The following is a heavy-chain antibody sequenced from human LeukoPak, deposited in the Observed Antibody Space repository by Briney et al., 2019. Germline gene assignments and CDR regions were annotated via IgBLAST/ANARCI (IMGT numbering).Heavy chain of an antibody. Sequence: GGSLRLSCAVSGFTFDEYGMHWVRQAPGKGLEWVSGISWNSGTIDYADSVKGRFTISRDNAKNSLYLQMNSLRAEDTAVYYCARDQIAVIAAAGTALDYWGQGTLVTVSS. V-gene: IGHV3-9*01. J-gene: IGHJ4*02. CDR2: ISWNSGTI. D-gene: IGHD6-13*01. CDR1: GFTFDEYG. CDR3: ARDQIAVIAAAGTALDY.